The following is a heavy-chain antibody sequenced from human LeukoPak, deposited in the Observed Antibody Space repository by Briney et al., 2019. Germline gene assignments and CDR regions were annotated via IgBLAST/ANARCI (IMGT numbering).Heavy chain of an antibody. Sequence: GGSLRLSCAASGFSFSGYGMNWVRRAPGKGLEWVSSISTSSSYIYYADSVKGRSTISRDNAKKSLYLQMNSLRAGDTAVYYCARDGGDYYDSSGYPFHHWGQGTLVTVSS. V-gene: IGHV3-21*01. CDR3: ARDGGDYYDSSGYPFHH. CDR1: GFSFSGYG. D-gene: IGHD3-22*01. J-gene: IGHJ1*01. CDR2: ISTSSSYI.